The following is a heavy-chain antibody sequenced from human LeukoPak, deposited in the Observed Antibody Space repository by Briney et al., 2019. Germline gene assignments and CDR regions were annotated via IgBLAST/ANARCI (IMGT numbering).Heavy chain of an antibody. Sequence: PGGSLRLSCAASGLTFSNYWMSWVRQAPGKGLEWVANIKPDGSEKYYVDSVKGRFTVSRDNAKNSLYLQMNSLRAEDTAVYYCATAADTITHNYFDYWGQGTLVTVSS. CDR3: ATAADTITHNYFDY. CDR2: IKPDGSEK. V-gene: IGHV3-7*01. J-gene: IGHJ4*02. D-gene: IGHD6-13*01. CDR1: GLTFSNYW.